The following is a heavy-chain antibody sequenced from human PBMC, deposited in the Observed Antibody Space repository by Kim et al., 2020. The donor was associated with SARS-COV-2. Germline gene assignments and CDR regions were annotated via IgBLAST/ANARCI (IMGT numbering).Heavy chain of an antibody. D-gene: IGHD3-22*01. Sequence: ASVKVSCKASGYTFTTYAMNWVRQAPGQGLEWMGWINTNTGNPTYAQGFTGRFVFSLDTSVSTAYLQISSLKAEDNAVYYCASTPHSYYYDSSGYYPTPFDYWGQGTLVTVSS. J-gene: IGHJ4*02. V-gene: IGHV7-4-1*02. CDR3: ASTPHSYYYDSSGYYPTPFDY. CDR1: GYTFTTYA. CDR2: INTNTGNP.